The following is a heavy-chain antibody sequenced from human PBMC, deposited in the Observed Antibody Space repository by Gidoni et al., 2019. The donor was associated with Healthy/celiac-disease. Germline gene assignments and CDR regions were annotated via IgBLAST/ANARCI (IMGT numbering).Heavy chain of an antibody. CDR2: IFSNDEK. Sequence: QVTLKESGPVLVKPTETLTLTCTVSGFSLSNARMGVSWIRQPPGTALEWLAHIFSNDEKSYSTSLKSRLTISKDTSKSQVVLTMTNMDPVDTATYYCARIVKQQLHRYYYYMDVWGKGTTVTVSS. CDR1: GFSLSNARMG. CDR3: ARIVKQQLHRYYYYMDV. V-gene: IGHV2-26*01. D-gene: IGHD6-13*01. J-gene: IGHJ6*03.